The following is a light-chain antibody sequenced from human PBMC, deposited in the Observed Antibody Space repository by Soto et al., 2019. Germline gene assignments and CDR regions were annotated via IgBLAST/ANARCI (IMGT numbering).Light chain of an antibody. V-gene: IGLV2-8*01. J-gene: IGLJ1*01. CDR2: EVS. Sequence: QSVLTRPLSAAGAAGQSATVSCSGTSLDTGDYNYVSWYQQHPGKAPKLMIYEVSKRPSGVPDRFSRSKSGNTASLTLSELQAEDEADNYCSSYADRDNYVFGTGTKVTVL. CDR3: SSYADRDNYV. CDR1: SLDTGDYNY.